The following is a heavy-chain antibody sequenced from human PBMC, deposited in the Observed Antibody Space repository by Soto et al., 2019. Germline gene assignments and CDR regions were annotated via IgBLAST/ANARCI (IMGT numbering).Heavy chain of an antibody. Sequence: EVQLLESGGGLVQPGGSRRLSCAASGFTFSSYAMSWVRQAPGKGLEWVSGVSGRDRSTYYADSVKGRFTISRDNSKNTLYLQMNSLRVEDTAVYYCAKGDYSGSYWDYWGQGTLVTVSS. V-gene: IGHV3-23*01. J-gene: IGHJ4*02. CDR3: AKGDYSGSYWDY. CDR1: GFTFSSYA. CDR2: VSGRDRST. D-gene: IGHD1-26*01.